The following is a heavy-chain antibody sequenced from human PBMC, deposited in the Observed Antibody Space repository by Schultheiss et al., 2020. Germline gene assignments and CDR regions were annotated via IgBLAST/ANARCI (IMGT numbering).Heavy chain of an antibody. CDR2: INHSGST. J-gene: IGHJ5*02. V-gene: IGHV4-34*01. CDR3: ARGSVGDIVVVVAVTKWFDP. CDR1: GGSFSGYY. Sequence: SETLSLTCAVYGGSFSGYYWSWIRQPPGKGLEWIGEINHSGSTNYNPSLKSRVTISVDTSKNQFSLKLSSVTAADTAVYYCARGSVGDIVVVVAVTKWFDPWGQGTLVTVSS. D-gene: IGHD2-15*01.